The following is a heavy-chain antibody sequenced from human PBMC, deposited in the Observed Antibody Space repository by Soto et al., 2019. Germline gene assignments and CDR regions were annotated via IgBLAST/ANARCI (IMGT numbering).Heavy chain of an antibody. V-gene: IGHV3-15*01. CDR2: IKSKTDGGTR. CDR3: TCLHYDILTGSKWHYFDY. D-gene: IGHD3-9*01. CDR1: GFTFSDAW. Sequence: EVQLLESGGGLVQPGGSLRLSCAASGFTFSDAWMSWVRQAPGKGLEWVGRIKSKTDGGTRDYAAPVKGRVTISRDDSKNTLYLQMNSLKTEDTAVYYCTCLHYDILTGSKWHYFDYWGQGTLVTVSS. J-gene: IGHJ4*02.